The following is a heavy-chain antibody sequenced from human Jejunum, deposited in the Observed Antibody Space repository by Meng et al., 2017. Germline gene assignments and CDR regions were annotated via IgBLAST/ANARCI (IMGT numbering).Heavy chain of an antibody. V-gene: IGHV4-4*02. CDR1: GGSFSNTNW. Sequence: SETLSLTCAVSGGSFSNTNWWGWVRQPPGKGLEWSGEISHRGYTNYNPSLKSRVTISIDKSTKQFSLNLNSVAAADTAVYYCARAHSVTYYPPYYFDYWGQGTLVTVSS. D-gene: IGHD4-17*01. CDR2: ISHRGYT. J-gene: IGHJ4*02. CDR3: ARAHSVTYYPPYYFDY.